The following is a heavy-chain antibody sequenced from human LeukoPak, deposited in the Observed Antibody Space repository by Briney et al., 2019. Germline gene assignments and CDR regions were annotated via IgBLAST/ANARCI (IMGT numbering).Heavy chain of an antibody. CDR1: GFTFSSYW. V-gene: IGHV3-7*01. J-gene: IGHJ3*02. CDR2: IKQDGSEK. D-gene: IGHD3-22*01. Sequence: PGGSLRLSCAASGFTFSSYWMSWVRQAPGKGLEWVANIKQDGSEKYYVDSVKGRFTISRDNAKNSLYLQMNSLRAEDTAVYYCAREGRITMIVDGAFDIWGQGIMVTVSS. CDR3: AREGRITMIVDGAFDI.